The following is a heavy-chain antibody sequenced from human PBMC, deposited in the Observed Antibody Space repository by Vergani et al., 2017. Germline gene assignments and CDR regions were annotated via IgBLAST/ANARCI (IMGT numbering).Heavy chain of an antibody. CDR2: IYYSGST. V-gene: IGHV4-59*11. CDR1: GGSISSHY. Sequence: QVQLQQWGAGLLKPSETLSLTCAVYGGSISSHYWSWIRQPPGKGLEWIGYIYYSGSTNYNPSLKSRVTISVDTSKNQFSLKLSSVTAADTAVYYCAGGVAVAGWVYWGQGTLVTVSS. D-gene: IGHD6-19*01. CDR3: AGGVAVAGWVY. J-gene: IGHJ4*02.